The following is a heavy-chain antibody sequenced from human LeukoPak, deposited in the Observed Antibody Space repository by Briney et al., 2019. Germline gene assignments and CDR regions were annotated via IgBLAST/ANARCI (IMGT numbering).Heavy chain of an antibody. D-gene: IGHD1-26*01. CDR2: FDPEDGET. CDR1: GYTLTELS. V-gene: IGHV1-24*01. J-gene: IGHJ4*02. CDR3: ATDPGGSYYYDY. Sequence: ASVKVSCKVSGYTLTELSMHWVRQAPGKGREWVGGFDPEDGETIYAQKFQGRVTMTEDTSTDTAYMELSSLRSEDTAVYYCATDPGGSYYYDYWGQGTLVTVSS.